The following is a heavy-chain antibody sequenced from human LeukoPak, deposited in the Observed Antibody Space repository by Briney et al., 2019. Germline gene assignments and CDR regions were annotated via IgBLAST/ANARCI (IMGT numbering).Heavy chain of an antibody. J-gene: IGHJ4*02. Sequence: GGSLRLSCAASGFTFSSYAMRWVRQAPGKGLEWVSDISGSGGSTYYADSVKGRFTISRDNSKNTLYLQMNSLRAEDTAVYYCAKGYSSVWISGSLDYWGQGTLVTVSS. V-gene: IGHV3-23*01. CDR2: ISGSGGST. D-gene: IGHD6-19*01. CDR3: AKGYSSVWISGSLDY. CDR1: GFTFSSYA.